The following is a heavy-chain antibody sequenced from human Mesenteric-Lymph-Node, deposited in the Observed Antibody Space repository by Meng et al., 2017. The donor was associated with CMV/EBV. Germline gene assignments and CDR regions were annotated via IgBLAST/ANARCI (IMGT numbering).Heavy chain of an antibody. CDR3: ARRTPLLRGSYFFDY. CDR1: GFTFSSYA. J-gene: IGHJ4*02. D-gene: IGHD3-10*01. V-gene: IGHV3-23*03. Sequence: GESLKISCAASGFTFSSYAMSWVRQAPGKGLEWVSVIYSGGSSTYYADSVKGRFTISRDNSKNTLYLQMNSLRAEDTAVYFCARRTPLLRGSYFFDYWGQGTLVTVSS. CDR2: IYSGGSST.